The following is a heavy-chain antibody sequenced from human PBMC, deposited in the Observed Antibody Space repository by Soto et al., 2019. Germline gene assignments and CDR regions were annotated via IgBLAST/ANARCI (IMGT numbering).Heavy chain of an antibody. CDR3: AKVAPSISILWGFDQ. J-gene: IGHJ4*02. CDR2: ISHDGNKE. CDR1: GFTFSNYG. D-gene: IGHD2-21*01. V-gene: IGHV3-30*18. Sequence: GGSVRLSCAASGFTFSNYGIHWVRQAPGKGLEWVAVISHDGNKEYYADSVKGRFTVSRDNSKKTVYLQMNSLRAEDTAMYYCAKVAPSISILWGFDQWGPGTLVTVSS.